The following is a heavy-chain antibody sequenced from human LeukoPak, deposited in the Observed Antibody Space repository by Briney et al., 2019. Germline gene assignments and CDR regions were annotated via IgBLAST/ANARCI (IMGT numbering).Heavy chain of an antibody. CDR2: IINIGGST. Sequence: GGSLRLSCAATGFTFSSYAMSWIRQAPGKGLEWVSIIINIGGSTSYSDSVKGRFTISRDNSKNTLYLQINSLRAEGTAVYYCAKARGSYSSGWFFDYWGQGTLVTVSS. CDR3: AKARGSYSSGWFFDY. J-gene: IGHJ4*02. D-gene: IGHD6-19*01. CDR1: GFTFSSYA. V-gene: IGHV3-23*01.